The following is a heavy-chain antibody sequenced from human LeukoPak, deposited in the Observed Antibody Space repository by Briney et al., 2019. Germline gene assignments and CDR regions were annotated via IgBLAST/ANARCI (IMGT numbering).Heavy chain of an antibody. J-gene: IGHJ5*02. D-gene: IGHD3-3*01. V-gene: IGHV1-18*01. CDR1: GYTFTSYG. CDR2: ISAYNGNT. Sequence: GASVKVSCKASGYTFTSYGISWGRQAPGEGLEWVGWISAYNGNTNYAQKLQGRVTMTTDTSTSTAYMELRSLRSDDTAVYYRARVQTQSQPSYYDFWSGSPSSWFDPWGQGTLVTVSS. CDR3: ARVQTQSQPSYYDFWSGSPSSWFDP.